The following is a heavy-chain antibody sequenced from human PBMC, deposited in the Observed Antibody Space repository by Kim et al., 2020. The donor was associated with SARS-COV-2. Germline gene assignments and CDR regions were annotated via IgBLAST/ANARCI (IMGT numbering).Heavy chain of an antibody. CDR1: GGSFSGYY. V-gene: IGHV4-34*01. J-gene: IGHJ4*02. D-gene: IGHD3-9*01. CDR2: INHSGST. CDR3: ASFGYFDWLLDY. Sequence: SETLSLTCAVYGGSFSGYYWSWIRQPPGKGLEWIGEINHSGSTNYNPSLKSRVTISVDTSKNQFSLKLSSVTAADTAVYYCASFGYFDWLLDYWGQGTLV.